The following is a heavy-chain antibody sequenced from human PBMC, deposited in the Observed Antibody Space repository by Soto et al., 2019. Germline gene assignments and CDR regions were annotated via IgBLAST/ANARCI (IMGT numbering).Heavy chain of an antibody. Sequence: PGGSLRLSCAASGFTFSDYYMSWLRQAPGKGLEWIAYISGAGSNYADSVQGRFTISRDNTKNSLYLHMNSLRDEDTTVYYCARSRKPSYYSGPYFDFWGQGALVTAPQ. V-gene: IGHV3-11*01. D-gene: IGHD3-22*01. J-gene: IGHJ4*02. CDR2: ISGAGS. CDR1: GFTFSDYY. CDR3: ARSRKPSYYSGPYFDF.